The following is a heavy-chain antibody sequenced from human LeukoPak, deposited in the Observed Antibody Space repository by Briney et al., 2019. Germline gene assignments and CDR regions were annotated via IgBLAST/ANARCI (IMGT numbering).Heavy chain of an antibody. D-gene: IGHD6-13*01. V-gene: IGHV3-30*02. J-gene: IGHJ6*03. Sequence: GGSLRLSCSASGFTFSTYSMNWVRQAPGKGLEWVAFIRYDGSNKYYADSVKGRFTISRDNSKNTLYLQMNSLRAEDTAVYYCAKDLENGSWYRRSFYYYYYMGVWGKGTTVTISS. CDR3: AKDLENGSWYRRSFYYYYYMGV. CDR1: GFTFSTYS. CDR2: IRYDGSNK.